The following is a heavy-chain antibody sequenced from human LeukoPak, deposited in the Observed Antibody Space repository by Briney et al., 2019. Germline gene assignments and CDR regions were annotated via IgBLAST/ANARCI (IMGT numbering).Heavy chain of an antibody. CDR3: AREFDF. CDR1: GGSISSSSYY. CDR2: IHHSGNT. Sequence: SETLSLTCTVSGGSISSSSYYWGWIRQPPGKGLEWIGNIHHSGNTYYSPSLKSRVTISVDTSKNQFSLRLSSVTAADTALYYCAREFDFWGQGTLVTVSS. J-gene: IGHJ4*02. V-gene: IGHV4-39*07.